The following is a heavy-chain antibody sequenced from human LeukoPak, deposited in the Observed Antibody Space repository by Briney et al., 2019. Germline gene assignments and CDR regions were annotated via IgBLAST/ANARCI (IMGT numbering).Heavy chain of an antibody. CDR1: GGSFSGYY. J-gene: IGHJ2*01. V-gene: IGHV4-34*01. Sequence: SETLSLTCAVYGGSFSGYYWSWIRQPPGKGLEWIGEINHSGSTNYNPSLKSRVTISVDTSKNQFSLKLSSVTAADTAVYYCARVSPRGPKAAAGSLYFDLWGRGTLVTVSS. CDR2: INHSGST. CDR3: ARVSPRGPKAAAGSLYFDL. D-gene: IGHD6-13*01.